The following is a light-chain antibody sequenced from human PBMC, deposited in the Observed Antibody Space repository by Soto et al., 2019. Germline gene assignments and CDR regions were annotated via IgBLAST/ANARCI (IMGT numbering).Light chain of an antibody. CDR2: GAS. CDR3: QRYNNWPPQHT. J-gene: IGKJ2*01. CDR1: QSVSSN. Sequence: EIVMTQSPATLSVSPGERATLSCRASQSVSSNLAWYQQKPGQAPRLLIDGASTRATGIPARFSGSGSGPEFTLTISSPQSEDFPVYYSQRYNNWPPQHTLRRGTKL. V-gene: IGKV3-15*01.